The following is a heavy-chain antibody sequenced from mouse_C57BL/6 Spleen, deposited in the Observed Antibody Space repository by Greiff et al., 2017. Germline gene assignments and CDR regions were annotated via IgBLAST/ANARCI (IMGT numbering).Heavy chain of an antibody. D-gene: IGHD2-4*01. CDR3: ARHYDLAWVAY. V-gene: IGHV1-76*01. J-gene: IGHJ3*01. CDR1: GYTFTDYY. CDR2: IYPGSGNT. Sequence: QVQLQQSGAELVRPGASVKLSCKASGYTFTDYYINWVKQRPGQGLEWIARIYPGSGNTYYNEKFKGKDTLTAEKSSSTAYMQLSSLTSEDSAVYYCARHYDLAWVAYWGQGTLVTVSA.